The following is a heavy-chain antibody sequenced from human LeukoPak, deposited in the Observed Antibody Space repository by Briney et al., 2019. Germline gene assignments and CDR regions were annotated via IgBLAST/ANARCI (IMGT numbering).Heavy chain of an antibody. V-gene: IGHV4-4*07. CDR2: IYNTGSA. J-gene: IGHJ4*02. CDR3: AKYASGSLVV. Sequence: PSETLSLTCNVSGGSIISSYFWSWIRQPAGKGLEWIGRIYNTGSADFNPSLKSRVTMSVDTSKNQFSLKLGSGTAADTAVYYCAKYASGSLVVWGQGTLVTVSS. D-gene: IGHD3-10*01. CDR1: GGSIISSYF.